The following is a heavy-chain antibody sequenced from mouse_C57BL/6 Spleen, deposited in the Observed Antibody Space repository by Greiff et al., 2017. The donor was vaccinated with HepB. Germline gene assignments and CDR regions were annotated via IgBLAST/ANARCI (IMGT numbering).Heavy chain of an antibody. J-gene: IGHJ2*01. CDR3: ALRGEYGYDDY. CDR1: GYTFTGYW. V-gene: IGHV1-9*01. CDR2: ILPGSGST. Sequence: VQLLQSGAELMKPGASVKLSCKATGYTFTGYWIEWVKQRPGHGLEWIGEILPGSGSTNYNEKFKGKTTFTADTSSNTAYMQISSLTTEDAAIYDCALRGEYGYDDYWGQGTTRTVSS. D-gene: IGHD2-2*01.